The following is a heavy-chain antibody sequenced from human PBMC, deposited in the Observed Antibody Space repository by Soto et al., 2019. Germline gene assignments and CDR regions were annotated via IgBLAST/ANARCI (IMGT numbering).Heavy chain of an antibody. CDR3: AKEVAGFYYYYGMDV. CDR2: ISWDGGST. Sequence: GGSLRLSCTASGFTFDDYTMHWVRQAPGKGLGWVSLISWDGGSTYYADSVKGRFTISRDNSKNSLYLQMNSLRTEDTALYYCAKEVAGFYYYYGMDVWGQGTTVTVSS. J-gene: IGHJ6*02. CDR1: GFTFDDYT. V-gene: IGHV3-43*01. D-gene: IGHD6-19*01.